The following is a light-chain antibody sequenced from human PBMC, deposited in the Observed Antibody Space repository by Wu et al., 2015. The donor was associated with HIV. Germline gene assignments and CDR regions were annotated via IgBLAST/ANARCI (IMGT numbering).Light chain of an antibody. J-gene: IGKJ1*01. CDR1: ENIRGE. V-gene: IGKV3-15*01. CDR3: QQYYSMPWT. CDR2: EAS. Sequence: EIAMTQSPATLSVSPGERATLSCRATENIRGELSWFQHKPGQAPRLLIYEASTRATGIPARFSGSGSGTEFTLTISSLQPDDFATYYCQQYYSMPWTFGLGTKLEIK.